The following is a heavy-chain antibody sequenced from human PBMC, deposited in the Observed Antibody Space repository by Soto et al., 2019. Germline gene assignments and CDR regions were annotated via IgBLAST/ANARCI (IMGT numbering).Heavy chain of an antibody. D-gene: IGHD2-21*02. CDR2: IYYSGST. CDR3: ARQRTSVVTQAYFDV. CDR1: GGSISSSSYY. J-gene: IGHJ4*02. Sequence: SETLSLTCTVSGGSISSSSYYWGWIRQPPGKGLEWIGSIYYSGSTYYNPSLKSRVTISVDTSKNQFSLKLSSVTAADTAVYFCARQRTSVVTQAYFDVWGPGSLVTVSS. V-gene: IGHV4-39*01.